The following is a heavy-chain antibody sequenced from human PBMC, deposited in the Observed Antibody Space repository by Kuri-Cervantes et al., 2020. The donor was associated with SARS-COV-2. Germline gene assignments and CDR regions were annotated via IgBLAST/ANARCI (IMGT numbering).Heavy chain of an antibody. J-gene: IGHJ6*02. V-gene: IGHV3-48*01. CDR3: ARGFPTVTTWLGYYYYGMDV. D-gene: IGHD4-17*01. CDR1: GFTFSSYS. CDR2: ISSSSSTI. Sequence: GESLKISCAASGFTFSSYSMNWVRQAPGKGLEWVSYISSSSSTIYYADSVKGRFTISRDNAKNSLYLQMNSLRAEDTAVYYCARGFPTVTTWLGYYYYGMDVWGQGTTVTVS.